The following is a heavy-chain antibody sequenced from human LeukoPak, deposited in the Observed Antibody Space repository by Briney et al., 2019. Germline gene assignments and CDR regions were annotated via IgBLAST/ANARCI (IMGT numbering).Heavy chain of an antibody. Sequence: TSETLSLTCTVSGGSISSYCWSWIRQPPGKGLEWIGYIYYSGSTDYNPSLKSRVTISVDTSKNQFSLKLSSVTAADTAVYYCAREKAYCSSTSCYSYFQHWGQGTLVTVSS. CDR2: IYYSGST. CDR1: GGSISSYC. V-gene: IGHV4-59*01. CDR3: AREKAYCSSTSCYSYFQH. D-gene: IGHD2-2*01. J-gene: IGHJ1*01.